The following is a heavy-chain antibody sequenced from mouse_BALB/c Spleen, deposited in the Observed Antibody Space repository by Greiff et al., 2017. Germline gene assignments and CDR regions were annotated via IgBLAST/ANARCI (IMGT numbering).Heavy chain of an antibody. CDR1: GYAFTNYL. V-gene: IGHV1-54*01. Sequence: QVQLQQSGAELVRPGTSVKVSCKASGYAFTNYLIEWVKQRPGQGLEWIGVINPGSGGTNYNEKFKGKATLTADKSSSTAYMQLSSLTSDDSAVYFCAREDADGYFDYWGQGTTLTVSS. D-gene: IGHD2-3*01. CDR2: INPGSGGT. J-gene: IGHJ2*01. CDR3: AREDADGYFDY.